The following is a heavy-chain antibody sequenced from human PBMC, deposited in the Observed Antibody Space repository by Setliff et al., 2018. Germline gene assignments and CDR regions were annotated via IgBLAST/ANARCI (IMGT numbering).Heavy chain of an antibody. CDR1: GGSFSGYY. Sequence: PETLSLTCAVYGGSFSGYYWSWIRQPPGXXLEWIXXXXXXGXTNXXPSLKSRVTIXXDTSKNQFSLKLSSVTAADTAVYYCARYPRPHSSSSFSVYYYYMDVWGKGTTVTVSS. CDR3: ARYPRPHSSSSFSVYYYYMDV. J-gene: IGHJ6*03. CDR2: XXXXGXT. D-gene: IGHD6-6*01. V-gene: IGHV4-34*01.